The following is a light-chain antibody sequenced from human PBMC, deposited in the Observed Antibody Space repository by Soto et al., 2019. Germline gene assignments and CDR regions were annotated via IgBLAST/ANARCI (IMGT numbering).Light chain of an antibody. J-gene: IGLJ3*02. Sequence: QSALTQPASMSGSPGQSITISCTGTSNDVGGYNYVSWYQQHPGKAPKLMIFEVSNRPSGVSNRFSGSKSGNTASLTISGLQAEDEADYYCSSYTSSSPLVFGGGTKLTVL. CDR3: SSYTSSSPLV. V-gene: IGLV2-14*01. CDR2: EVS. CDR1: SNDVGGYNY.